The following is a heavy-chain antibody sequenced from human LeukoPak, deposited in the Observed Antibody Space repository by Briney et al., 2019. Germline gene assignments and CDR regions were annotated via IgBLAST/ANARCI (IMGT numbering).Heavy chain of an antibody. CDR1: GGSFSGYY. CDR2: IST. V-gene: IGHV4-34*01. Sequence: SETLSLTCAVYGGSFSGYYWSWIRQPPGKGLEWIGEISTNYNPSLKSRVTISVDTSKNQFSLKLSSVTAADTAVYYCARHSGYGSGSYYNRLARRWFDPWGQGTLVTVSS. J-gene: IGHJ5*02. D-gene: IGHD3-10*01. CDR3: ARHSGYGSGSYYNRLARRWFDP.